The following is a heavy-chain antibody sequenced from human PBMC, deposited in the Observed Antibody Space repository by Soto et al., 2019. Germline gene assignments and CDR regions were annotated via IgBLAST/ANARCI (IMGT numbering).Heavy chain of an antibody. D-gene: IGHD5-18*01. V-gene: IGHV1-69*12. J-gene: IGHJ6*02. CDR1: GGTFSSYA. CDR2: IIPIFGTA. Sequence: QVQLVQSGAEVKKPGSSVKVSCKASGGTFSSYAISWVRQAPGQGLEWMGGIIPIFGTANYAQKFQGRVTSTADESTSTAYMELSSLRSEDTAVYYCARSGYSYGHADYYYYGMDVWGQGTTVTVAS. CDR3: ARSGYSYGHADYYYYGMDV.